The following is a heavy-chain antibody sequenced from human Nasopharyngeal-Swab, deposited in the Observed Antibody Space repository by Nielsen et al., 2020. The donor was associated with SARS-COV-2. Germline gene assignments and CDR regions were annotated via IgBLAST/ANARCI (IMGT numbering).Heavy chain of an antibody. V-gene: IGHV3-23*01. CDR1: GFMFSDYA. Sequence: GESLKISCAASGFMFSDYAMSWVRQAPGKGLEWVSGITGNGARTFSVDSEKGRFTISRDNSKNMLFLQMNSLRAEDTAVYYCARRDYSDVSGYAPLFDYWGQGTLVTVSS. D-gene: IGHD3-22*01. J-gene: IGHJ4*02. CDR2: ITGNGART. CDR3: ARRDYSDVSGYAPLFDY.